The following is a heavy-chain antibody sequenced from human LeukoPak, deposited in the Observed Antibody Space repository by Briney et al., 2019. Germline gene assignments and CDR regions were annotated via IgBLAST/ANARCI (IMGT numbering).Heavy chain of an antibody. J-gene: IGHJ4*02. V-gene: IGHV4-34*01. CDR1: GGSFSGYY. CDR2: INHRRST. CDR3: AREARGYSSGWFDY. Sequence: ASETLSLTCAVYGGSFSGYYWSWIRQPPGKGLEWIGEINHRRSTNYNPSLKSRVTISVDTSKNQFSLKLSSVTAADTAVYYCAREARGYSSGWFDYWGQGTLVTVSS. D-gene: IGHD6-19*01.